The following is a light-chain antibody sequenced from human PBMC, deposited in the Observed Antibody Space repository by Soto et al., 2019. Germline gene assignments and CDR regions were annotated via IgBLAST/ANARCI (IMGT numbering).Light chain of an antibody. J-gene: IGLJ1*01. CDR3: SSYTTTGTQV. CDR2: DVS. CDR1: TSDVGGFDY. V-gene: IGLV2-14*03. Sequence: QSALTQPASVSGSPGQSITLSCTGTTSDVGGFDYVSWYQQHPGKVPKLVIFDVSNRPSGVSDRFSGSKSGNTASLTISGLQAEDEADYYCSSYTTTGTQVFGTGTKLTV.